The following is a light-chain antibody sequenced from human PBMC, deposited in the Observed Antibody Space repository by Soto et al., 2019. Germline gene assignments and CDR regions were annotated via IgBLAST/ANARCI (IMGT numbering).Light chain of an antibody. CDR1: SSDVGGYNY. CDR2: DVS. V-gene: IGLV2-14*01. J-gene: IGLJ2*01. Sequence: QSALTQPASVSGSPGQSITISCTGTSSDVGGYNYVSWYQQHPGNAPKLMIYDVSNRPSGVSNRFSGSKSGNTASLTISGVQAEDEADYYCSSYTSSSTRVFGGGTKLTVL. CDR3: SSYTSSSTRV.